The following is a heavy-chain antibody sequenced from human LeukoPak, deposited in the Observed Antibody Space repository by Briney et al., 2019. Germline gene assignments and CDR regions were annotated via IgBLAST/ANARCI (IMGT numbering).Heavy chain of an antibody. CDR1: GFTVSSNY. J-gene: IGHJ2*01. D-gene: IGHD2-2*03. V-gene: IGHV3-53*04. Sequence: GGSLRLSCAASGFTVSSNYMSWVRQAPGKGLEWVSVTYSGGSAYYADSVKGRFTISRHNSKNTLYLQMNSLRAEDTAVYYCVRDNGLLWGRGTLVTVSS. CDR2: TYSGGSA. CDR3: VRDNGLL.